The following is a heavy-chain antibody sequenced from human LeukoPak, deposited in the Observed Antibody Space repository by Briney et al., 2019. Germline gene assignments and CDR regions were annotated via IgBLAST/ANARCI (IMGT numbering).Heavy chain of an antibody. V-gene: IGHV1-69*13. CDR1: GYTFTSYD. D-gene: IGHD3-22*01. J-gene: IGHJ4*02. CDR2: IIPIFGTA. CDR3: ARVVIGTIHFDY. Sequence: SVKVSCKASGYTFTSYDIHWVRQAPGQGLEWMGGIIPIFGTANYAQKFQGRVTITADESTSTAYMELSSLRSEDTVVYYCARVVIGTIHFDYWGQGTLVTVSS.